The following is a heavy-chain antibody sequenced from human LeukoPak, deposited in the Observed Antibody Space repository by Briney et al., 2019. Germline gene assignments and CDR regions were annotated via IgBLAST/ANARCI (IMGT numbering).Heavy chain of an antibody. J-gene: IGHJ4*02. V-gene: IGHV1-69*01. Sequence: SVKVSSTASGGTFSIYAISWVRQAPGQGHEWMGGIIPIFGTANYAQKFQGRVTITADESTSTAYMELSSLRSEDTAVYYCARGDSLFDYWGQGTLVSVSS. D-gene: IGHD5-18*01. CDR2: IIPIFGTA. CDR3: ARGDSLFDY. CDR1: GGTFSIYA.